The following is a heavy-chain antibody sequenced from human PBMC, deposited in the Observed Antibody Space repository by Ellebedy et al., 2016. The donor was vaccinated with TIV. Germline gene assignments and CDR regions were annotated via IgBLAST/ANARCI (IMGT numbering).Heavy chain of an antibody. CDR2: IYSGGST. J-gene: IGHJ6*02. V-gene: IGHV3-53*01. CDR3: ARGPRDPAIYGGMDV. D-gene: IGHD5-18*01. CDR1: GFTVSSNY. Sequence: GESLKISCAASGFTVSSNYMSWVRPAPGKGLEWVSVIYSGGSTYYADSVKGRFTISRDNSKNTLYLQMNSLRAEDTAVYYCARGPRDPAIYGGMDVWGQGTTVTVSS.